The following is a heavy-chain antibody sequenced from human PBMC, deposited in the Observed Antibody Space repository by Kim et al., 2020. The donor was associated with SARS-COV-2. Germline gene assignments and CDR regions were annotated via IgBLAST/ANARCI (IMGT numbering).Heavy chain of an antibody. V-gene: IGHV4-39*01. Sequence: KSRVTISVDTSKNQFSLKLSAVTAADTAVYYCARLLKSPVSSGLGNAFDIWGQGTMVTVSS. CDR3: ARLLKSPVSSGLGNAFDI. J-gene: IGHJ3*02. D-gene: IGHD6-19*01.